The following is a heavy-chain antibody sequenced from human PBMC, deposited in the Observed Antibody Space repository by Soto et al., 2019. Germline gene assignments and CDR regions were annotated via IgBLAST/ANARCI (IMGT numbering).Heavy chain of an antibody. Sequence: QVQLVQSGAEVKKPGSSVKVSCRASGGTFSSYAISWVRQAPGQGLEWMGGIIPIFGTANYAQKFQGRVTITADESTSTAYMELRSLSSEDTAVYYCARSHPYYDFWSGYYFDSWGQGTLVTVSS. CDR3: ARSHPYYDFWSGYYFDS. CDR1: GGTFSSYA. V-gene: IGHV1-69*01. CDR2: IIPIFGTA. D-gene: IGHD3-3*01. J-gene: IGHJ4*02.